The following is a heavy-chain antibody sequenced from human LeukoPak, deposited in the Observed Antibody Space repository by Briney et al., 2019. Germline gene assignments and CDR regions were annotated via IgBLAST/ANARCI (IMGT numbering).Heavy chain of an antibody. CDR1: GGSISSSYW. V-gene: IGHV4-4*02. J-gene: IGHJ3*02. D-gene: IGHD3-22*01. CDR2: IYHSGST. Sequence: SGTLSLTCAVSGGSISSSYWWSWVRQPPGKGLEWIGDIYHSGSTNYNPSLRSRVTISVDKSKDQFSLKLSSVTAADTAVYYCAREYYYDSSGFSLDDAFDIWGQGTMVTVSS. CDR3: AREYYYDSSGFSLDDAFDI.